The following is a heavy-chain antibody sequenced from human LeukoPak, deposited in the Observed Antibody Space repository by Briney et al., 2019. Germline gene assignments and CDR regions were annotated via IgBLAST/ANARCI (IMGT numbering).Heavy chain of an antibody. J-gene: IGHJ4*02. CDR2: INHSGST. CDR1: GGSFSGYY. V-gene: IGHV4-34*01. D-gene: IGHD3-22*01. Sequence: SETLSLTCAVYGGSFSGYYWSWIRQPPGKGLEWIGEINHSGSTNYNPSLKSRVTISVDKSKNQFSLKLSSVTAADTAVYYCARFQGSYDSSGYDYWGQGTLVTVSS. CDR3: ARFQGSYDSSGYDY.